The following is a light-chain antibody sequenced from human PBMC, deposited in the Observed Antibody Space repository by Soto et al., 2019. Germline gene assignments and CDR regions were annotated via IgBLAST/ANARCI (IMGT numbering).Light chain of an antibody. CDR3: QQRSNWPS. Sequence: ALTQSPDTLSLSPGERAVLSCRASHNFGSTYLAWYQQKPGQAPRLLISDASRRAPGIPDRFSGTGSRADFTLTISSLEPEDFAVYYCQQRSNWPSFGQGTRLEIK. CDR1: HNFGSTY. J-gene: IGKJ5*01. CDR2: DAS. V-gene: IGKV3D-20*02.